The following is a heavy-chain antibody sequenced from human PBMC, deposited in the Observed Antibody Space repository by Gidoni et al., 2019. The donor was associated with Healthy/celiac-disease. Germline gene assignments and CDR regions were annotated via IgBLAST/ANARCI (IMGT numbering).Heavy chain of an antibody. CDR2: IYYSGST. V-gene: IGHV4-31*03. Sequence: QVQLQESGPGLVTPSQTLSLTCTVSGGSISSGGYYWSWIRQHPGKGLEWIGYIYYSGSTYYNPSLKSRVTISVDTSKNQFSLKLSSVTAADTAVYYCARTIAAAGTNWFDPWGQGTLVTVSS. CDR1: GGSISSGGYY. J-gene: IGHJ5*02. CDR3: ARTIAAAGTNWFDP. D-gene: IGHD6-13*01.